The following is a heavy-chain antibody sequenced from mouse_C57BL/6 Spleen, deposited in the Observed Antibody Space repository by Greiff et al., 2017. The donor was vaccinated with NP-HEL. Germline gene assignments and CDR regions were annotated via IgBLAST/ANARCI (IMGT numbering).Heavy chain of an antibody. CDR3: TRRGFYYYGFDY. J-gene: IGHJ2*01. CDR2: IRNKANNHAT. Sequence: DVHLVESGGGLVQPGGSMKLSCAASGFTFSDAWMDWVRQSPEKGLEWVAEIRNKANNHATYYAESVKGRFTISRDDSKSSVYLQMNSLRAEDTGIYYCTRRGFYYYGFDYWGQGTTLTVSS. D-gene: IGHD1-1*01. V-gene: IGHV6-6*01. CDR1: GFTFSDAW.